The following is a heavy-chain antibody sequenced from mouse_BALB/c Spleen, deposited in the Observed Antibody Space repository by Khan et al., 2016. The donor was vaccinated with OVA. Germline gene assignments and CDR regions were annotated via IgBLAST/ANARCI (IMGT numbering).Heavy chain of an antibody. CDR2: INPGNGYT. V-gene: IGHV1-4*01. J-gene: IGHJ3*01. CDR3: VRDGAYHRNDGWFAY. CDR1: GYTFTSYT. Sequence: QVQLQQSGAELARPGASVKMSCKASGYTFTSYTIHWIKKRPGQGLEWIGYINPGNGYTNYNQKFKDRATLTTDKSSTTAYLQLSSLTSDDSAVDNCVRDGAYHRNDGWFAYWGQGTLVTVSA. D-gene: IGHD2-14*01.